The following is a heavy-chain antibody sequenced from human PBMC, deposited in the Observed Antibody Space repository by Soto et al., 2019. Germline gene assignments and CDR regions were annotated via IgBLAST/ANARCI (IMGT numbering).Heavy chain of an antibody. CDR1: GFTFSSYA. D-gene: IGHD2-8*01. V-gene: IGHV3-23*01. J-gene: IGHJ4*02. CDR3: AKLYSIPVGMVYFDY. Sequence: GGSLRLSCAASGFTFSSYAMSWVRQAPGKGLEWVSAISGSGGSTYYADSVKGRFTISRDTSKNTLYLQMNSLRAEDTAVYYCAKLYSIPVGMVYFDYWGQGTLVTVSS. CDR2: ISGSGGST.